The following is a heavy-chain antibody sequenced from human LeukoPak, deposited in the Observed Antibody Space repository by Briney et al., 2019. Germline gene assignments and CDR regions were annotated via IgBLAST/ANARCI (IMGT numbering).Heavy chain of an antibody. CDR2: IIPILGIA. CDR3: ARDLNDFWSGNNWFDP. V-gene: IGHV1-69*04. CDR1: GGTFSSYT. J-gene: IGHJ5*02. D-gene: IGHD3-3*01. Sequence: SVKVSCKASGGTFSSYTISWVRQAPGQGLEWMGRIIPILGIANYAQKFQGRVTITADKSTSTAYMELSSLRSEDTAMYYCARDLNDFWSGNNWFDPWGQGTLVTVSS.